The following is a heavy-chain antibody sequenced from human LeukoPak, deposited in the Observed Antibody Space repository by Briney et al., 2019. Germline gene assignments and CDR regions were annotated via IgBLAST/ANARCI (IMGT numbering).Heavy chain of an antibody. CDR2: IYYSGST. V-gene: IGHV4-31*03. J-gene: IGHJ4*02. Sequence: SQTLSLTCTVSGGSFSSGGYYWSWIRQHPGRGLEWIGYIYYSGSTYYNPSLRSRVTISLDTSMNQFSLKLSSVTAADTAVYYCARDWSNYFDYWGQGTLVTVSS. CDR3: ARDWSNYFDY. CDR1: GGSFSSGGYY.